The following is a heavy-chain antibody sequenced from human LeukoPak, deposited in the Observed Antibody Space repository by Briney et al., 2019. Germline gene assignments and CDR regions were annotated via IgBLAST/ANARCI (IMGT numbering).Heavy chain of an antibody. Sequence: ASVKVSCKVSGYTLTELSMHWVRQAPGKGLEWMGGFDPEDGETIYAQKFQGRVTMTEDTSTDTACMELSSLRSEDTAVYYCATDSYSGSYWFDPWGQGTLVTVSS. CDR2: FDPEDGET. D-gene: IGHD1-26*01. CDR1: GYTLTELS. J-gene: IGHJ5*02. CDR3: ATDSYSGSYWFDP. V-gene: IGHV1-24*01.